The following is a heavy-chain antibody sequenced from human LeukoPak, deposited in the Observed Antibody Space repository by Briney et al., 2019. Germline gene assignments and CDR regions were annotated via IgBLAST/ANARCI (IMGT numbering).Heavy chain of an antibody. J-gene: IGHJ4*02. CDR1: GFAFSNYA. CDR2: ISGFNT. Sequence: GGSLRLSCTTSGFAFSNYAMNWVRQAPGKGPEGVSGISGFNTYYADSVKGRFTIFGDNSKNVLYLQMDRLRAEDTAVYSCAKDVCTSPRCLLYFDSWGQGTLVTVSS. D-gene: IGHD2-8*01. CDR3: AKDVCTSPRCLLYFDS. V-gene: IGHV3-23*01.